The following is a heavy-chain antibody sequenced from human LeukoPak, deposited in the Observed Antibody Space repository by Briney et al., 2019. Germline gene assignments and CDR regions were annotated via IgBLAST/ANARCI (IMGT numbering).Heavy chain of an antibody. CDR2: IIRDVSST. J-gene: IGHJ4*02. D-gene: IGHD2-15*01. CDR1: GFTPSTFW. CDR3: ARDGYCSGGKCYGSDY. V-gene: IGHV3-74*01. Sequence: GGSLTLSCVPSGFTPSTFWMHWVRPAPGRGRVWVSHIIRDVSSTIYADSVKGRFTISRDNAKNTLYLEVNTLRAEDTAVCYCARDGYCSGGKCYGSDYWGQGTQVTVSS.